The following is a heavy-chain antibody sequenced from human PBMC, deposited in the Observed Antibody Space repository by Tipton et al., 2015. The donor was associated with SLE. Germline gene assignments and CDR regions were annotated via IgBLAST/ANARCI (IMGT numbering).Heavy chain of an antibody. J-gene: IGHJ4*02. V-gene: IGHV4-34*01. CDR1: GGSFSGYY. CDR2: INDSEVT. CDR3: AREVAAGGTTTFDS. Sequence: TLSLTCDVYGGSFSGYYWTWIRQPPGKGLEWIGEINDSEVTDYNPTLRSRFTMSVDTSKNQFSLSLSSVTAADAAVYYCAREVAAGGTTTFDSWGQGTLVTVSS. D-gene: IGHD1-14*01.